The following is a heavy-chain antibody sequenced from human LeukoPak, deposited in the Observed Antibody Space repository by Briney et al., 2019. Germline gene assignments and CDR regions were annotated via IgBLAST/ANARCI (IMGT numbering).Heavy chain of an antibody. CDR3: TTYGDYDY. J-gene: IGHJ4*02. Sequence: PGGSLRLSXTASGFTFGDYAMSWVRQAPGKGLEWVGFIRSKAYGGTTEYAASVKGRFTISRDDSKSIAYLQMNSLKTEDTAVYYCTTYGDYDYWGQGSLVTVSS. CDR2: IRSKAYGGTT. CDR1: GFTFGDYA. V-gene: IGHV3-49*04. D-gene: IGHD4-17*01.